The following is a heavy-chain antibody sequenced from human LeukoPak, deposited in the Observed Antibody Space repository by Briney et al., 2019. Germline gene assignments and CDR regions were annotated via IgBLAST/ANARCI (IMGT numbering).Heavy chain of an antibody. CDR2: ISSSGSTI. CDR3: ARDYCSSTSCLAPLYYYYGMDV. CDR1: GFTFSDYY. V-gene: IGHV3-11*01. Sequence: PGGSLRLSCAASGFTFSDYYMSWIRQAPGKGLEWVSYISSSGSTIYYADSVKGRFTISRDNAKNSLYLQMNSLRAEDTAVYYCARDYCSSTSCLAPLYYYYGMDVRGQGTTVTVSS. J-gene: IGHJ6*02. D-gene: IGHD2-2*01.